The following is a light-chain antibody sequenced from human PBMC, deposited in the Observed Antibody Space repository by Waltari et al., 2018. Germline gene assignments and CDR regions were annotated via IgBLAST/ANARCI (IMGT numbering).Light chain of an antibody. CDR2: NNN. CDR1: ASNIGSNV. CDR3: ATWDDSLNGNV. J-gene: IGLJ6*01. Sequence: QSVLTQPPSASGTPGQRVTISCSGSASNIGSNVVNWYQQLPGTAPKLLIYNNNQRPSGVSDRFSGSRSGTSASLAISGLQSEDEADYYCATWDDSLNGNVFGSGTKVTVL. V-gene: IGLV1-44*01.